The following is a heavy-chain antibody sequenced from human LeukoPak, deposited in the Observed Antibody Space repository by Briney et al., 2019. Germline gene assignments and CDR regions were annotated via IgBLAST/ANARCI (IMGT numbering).Heavy chain of an antibody. J-gene: IGHJ4*02. D-gene: IGHD2-21*01. Sequence: SETLSLTCTVSGGSISSGGYYWSWIRQHPGKGLEWIGYIYYSGSTYYNPSLKSRVTISVDTSKNQFSLKLSSVTAADTAVYYCARSGPGGDQVPGYCGQGTLVTVSS. CDR1: GGSISSGGYY. V-gene: IGHV4-31*03. CDR3: ARSGPGGDQVPGY. CDR2: IYYSGST.